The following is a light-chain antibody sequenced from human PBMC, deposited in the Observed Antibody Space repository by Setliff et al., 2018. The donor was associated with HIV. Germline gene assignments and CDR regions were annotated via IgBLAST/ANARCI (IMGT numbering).Light chain of an antibody. CDR3: QHYGNSPLT. V-gene: IGKV3-20*01. CDR1: QSVSNNF. Sequence: EIVLTQSPGTLSLSPGERATLSCRASQSVSNNFLGWYQQKPGQAPRLLIYGASGRVTGIPDRFTGSGSGTDFTLTISRLEPEDFAVYYCQHYGNSPLTFGQGTKVDIK. J-gene: IGKJ1*01. CDR2: GAS.